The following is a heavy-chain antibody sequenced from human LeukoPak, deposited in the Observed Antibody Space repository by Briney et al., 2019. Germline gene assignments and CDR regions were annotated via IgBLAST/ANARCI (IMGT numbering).Heavy chain of an antibody. Sequence: QPGGSLSLSCAASGLTFSDYAMSWFRQAPGKGLEWVSGITSGFTPHYADSVKGRFTISRDNSKNMFHLQLNSLRAEDTAVYYCAKDYSDSRVADVFFEYWGQGTLVTVS. D-gene: IGHD2-15*01. J-gene: IGHJ4*02. CDR2: ITSGFTP. CDR3: AKDYSDSRVADVFFEY. V-gene: IGHV3-23*01. CDR1: GLTFSDYA.